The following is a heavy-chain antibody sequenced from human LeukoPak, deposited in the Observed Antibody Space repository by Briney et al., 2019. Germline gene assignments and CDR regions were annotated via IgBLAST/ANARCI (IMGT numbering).Heavy chain of an antibody. D-gene: IGHD3-10*01. Sequence: GGSLRLSCAASGFTFSSYAMHWVRQAPGKGLEWVAVISYDGSNKCYADSVKGRFTISRDNSKNTLYLQMNSLRAEDTAVYYCASLWFGESTNWFDPWGQGTLVTVSS. CDR3: ASLWFGESTNWFDP. CDR2: ISYDGSNK. V-gene: IGHV3-30-3*01. J-gene: IGHJ5*02. CDR1: GFTFSSYA.